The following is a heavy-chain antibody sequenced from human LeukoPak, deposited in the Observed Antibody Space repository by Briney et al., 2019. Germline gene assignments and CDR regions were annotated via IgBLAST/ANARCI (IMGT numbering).Heavy chain of an antibody. J-gene: IGHJ5*02. V-gene: IGHV4-39*07. CDR1: GGSISSSDYY. D-gene: IGHD2-8*01. CDR3: ARENYCTNGVCWAFDP. CDR2: IYYTGSS. Sequence: SETLSLTCTVSGGSISSSDYYWGWIRQPPGHGLEWIGNIYYTGSSSYNSSLKSRVTISVDTSKNQFSLQLSSVTAADTAVYYCARENYCTNGVCWAFDPWGQGTLVTVSS.